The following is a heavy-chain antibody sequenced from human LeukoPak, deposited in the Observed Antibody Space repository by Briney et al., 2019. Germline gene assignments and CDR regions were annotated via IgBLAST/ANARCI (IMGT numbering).Heavy chain of an antibody. D-gene: IGHD3-10*01. CDR2: ISWDGGST. V-gene: IGHV3-43*01. J-gene: IGHJ4*02. CDR1: GFTFDDYT. Sequence: GGSLRLSCAASGFTFDDYTMHWVRQAPGKGLEWVSLISWDGGSTYYADSVKGRFTISRDNSKNSLYLQMNSLRAEDTAVYYCARDHGSGSYSFDYWGQGTLVTVSS. CDR3: ARDHGSGSYSFDY.